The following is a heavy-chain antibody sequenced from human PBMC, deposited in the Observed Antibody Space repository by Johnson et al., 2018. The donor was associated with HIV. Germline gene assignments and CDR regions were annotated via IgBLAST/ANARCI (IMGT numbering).Heavy chain of an antibody. CDR2: ISYDGSNK. Sequence: QVQLVESGGGVVQPGRSLRLSCAASGFTFSSYAMHWVRQAPGKGLEWVAVISYDGSNKYYADSVKGRFTISRDNSKNTLYLQMNSLRVEDTAVYYCAKCIWGSRLIDVFDIWGQGTTVIVSS. D-gene: IGHD3-16*01. J-gene: IGHJ3*02. V-gene: IGHV3-30-3*02. CDR1: GFTFSSYA. CDR3: AKCIWGSRLIDVFDI.